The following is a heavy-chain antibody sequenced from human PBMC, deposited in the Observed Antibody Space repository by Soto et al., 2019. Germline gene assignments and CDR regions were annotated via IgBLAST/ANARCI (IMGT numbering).Heavy chain of an antibody. J-gene: IGHJ4*02. Sequence: ASVKVSCKASGYTFTTYAMHWVRQAPGQRLEWMGWINAGNGNTKYSQRFQGRVTVTRDTSASTAYMELSSLRSEDTAVYYCARAVAVPADFDYWGQGTLVTVSS. D-gene: IGHD6-19*01. V-gene: IGHV1-3*01. CDR3: ARAVAVPADFDY. CDR2: INAGNGNT. CDR1: GYTFTTYA.